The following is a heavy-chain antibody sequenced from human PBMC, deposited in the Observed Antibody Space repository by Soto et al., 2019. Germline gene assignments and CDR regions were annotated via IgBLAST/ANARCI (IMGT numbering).Heavy chain of an antibody. Sequence: SVKVSCKASGGTFSSYAISWVRQAPGQGLEWMGGIIPIFGTANYAQKFQGRVTITADESTSTAYMELSSLRSEDTAVYYCARGCRAGGGSCYSAFDYWGQGTLVTVSS. J-gene: IGHJ4*02. D-gene: IGHD2-15*01. CDR1: GGTFSSYA. CDR2: IIPIFGTA. CDR3: ARGCRAGGGSCYSAFDY. V-gene: IGHV1-69*13.